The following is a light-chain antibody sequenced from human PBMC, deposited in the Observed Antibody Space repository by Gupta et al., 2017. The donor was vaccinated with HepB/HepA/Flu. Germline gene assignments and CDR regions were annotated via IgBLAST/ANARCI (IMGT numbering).Light chain of an antibody. Sequence: VVLTQSPASLSVSPGERATLSCRASQSVGRNLAWYQQKPGQSPRLLIYGTSTRASGVTDRFSGSGCGTELTLTINSRQSEDFAVYYCHQDNKWPPWTFGQGTRVEVK. V-gene: IGKV3-15*01. CDR1: QSVGRN. CDR3: HQDNKWPPWT. J-gene: IGKJ1*01. CDR2: GTS.